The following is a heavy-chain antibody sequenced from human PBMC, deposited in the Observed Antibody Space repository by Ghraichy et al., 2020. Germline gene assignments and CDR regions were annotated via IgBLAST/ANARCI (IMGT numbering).Heavy chain of an antibody. CDR3: ARLSATTDFDY. J-gene: IGHJ4*02. CDR1: GGSISIANYY. D-gene: IGHD1-1*01. V-gene: IGHV4-39*01. Sequence: ESLNISCTVSGGSISIANYYWGWIRQSPGPGLEWIGSISYSGHTFFNPSPKSRVTLSVDTSRNQFSLKLTSVTAADTAVYYCARLSATTDFDYWGQGTLVTVSS. CDR2: ISYSGHT.